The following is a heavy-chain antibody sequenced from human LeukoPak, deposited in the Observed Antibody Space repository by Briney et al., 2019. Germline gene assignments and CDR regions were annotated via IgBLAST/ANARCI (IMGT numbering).Heavy chain of an antibody. J-gene: IGHJ4*02. D-gene: IGHD2-15*01. CDR1: RFTLSRYS. CDR2: ISNSSSYI. Sequence: GGSLRLSCAASRFTLSRYSMNWVRQAAGKGLEWVSSISNSSSYIYYADSVKGRFTISRDSAKNSLYLQMNSLRADDTAVYYCARALTAIHSGGRDYWGQGTLVTVSS. V-gene: IGHV3-21*01. CDR3: ARALTAIHSGGRDY.